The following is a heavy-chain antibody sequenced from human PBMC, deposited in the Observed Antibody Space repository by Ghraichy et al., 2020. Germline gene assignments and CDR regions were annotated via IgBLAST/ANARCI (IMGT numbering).Heavy chain of an antibody. CDR2: IIPILGLA. CDR1: GGTFSSYA. J-gene: IGHJ4*02. V-gene: IGHV1-69*04. D-gene: IGHD6-19*01. Sequence: SVKVSCKASGGTFSSYAISWVRQAPGQGLEWMGRIIPILGLANYAQKFQGRVTITADKSTSTAYMELSSLRSEDTAVYYCARWPSDSSGWFDYWGQGTLVTVSS. CDR3: ARWPSDSSGWFDY.